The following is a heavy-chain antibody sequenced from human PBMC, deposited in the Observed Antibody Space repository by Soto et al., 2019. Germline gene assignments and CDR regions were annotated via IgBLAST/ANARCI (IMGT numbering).Heavy chain of an antibody. J-gene: IGHJ4*02. CDR2: ISYDGSNK. CDR1: GFTFSSYA. V-gene: IGHV3-30-3*01. CDR3: ARVIQLWQNFDY. D-gene: IGHD5-18*01. Sequence: GGSLRLSCAASGFTFSSYAMHWVRQAPGKGLEWVAVISYDGSNKYYADSVKGRFTISRDNSKNTLYLQMNSLRAEDTAVYYCARVIQLWQNFDYWGQGTLVTVSS.